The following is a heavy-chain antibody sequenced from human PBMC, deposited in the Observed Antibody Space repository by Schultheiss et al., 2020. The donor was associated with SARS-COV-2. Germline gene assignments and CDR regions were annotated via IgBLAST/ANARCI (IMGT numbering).Heavy chain of an antibody. CDR3: ARNKYDFWTTGAFDI. Sequence: SETLSLTCTVSGGSISSYYWSWIRQPPGKGLEWIGYIYYSGSTNYNPSLKSRVTISVDTSKNQFSLKLSSVTAADTAVYYCARNKYDFWTTGAFDIWGQGTMVTVSS. J-gene: IGHJ3*02. D-gene: IGHD3-3*01. CDR1: GGSISSYY. V-gene: IGHV4-59*12. CDR2: IYYSGST.